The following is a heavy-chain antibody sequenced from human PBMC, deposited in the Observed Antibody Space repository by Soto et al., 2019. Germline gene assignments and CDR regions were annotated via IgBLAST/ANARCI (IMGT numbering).Heavy chain of an antibody. CDR1: GFTFSSYA. CDR3: AKDYIVVVPAATRGLFDY. D-gene: IGHD2-2*01. J-gene: IGHJ4*02. CDR2: ISGSGGST. Sequence: GGSLRLSCAASGFTFSSYAMSWVRQAPGKGLEWVSAISGSGGSTYYADSGKGRFTISRDNSKNRLYLQMNSLRAEDTAVYYCAKDYIVVVPAATRGLFDYWGQGTLVTVSS. V-gene: IGHV3-23*01.